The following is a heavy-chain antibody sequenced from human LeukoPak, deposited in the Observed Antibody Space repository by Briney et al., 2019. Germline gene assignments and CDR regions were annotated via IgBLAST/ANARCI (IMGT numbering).Heavy chain of an antibody. CDR2: ISYDGSNK. V-gene: IGHV3-30*03. CDR3: ARDRGDIVVVPANRTYLAPHYYFDY. D-gene: IGHD2-2*01. CDR1: GFTFSSHG. Sequence: PGGSLRLSRAASGFTFSSHGMHWVRQAPGKGLEWVALISYDGSNKYYVDSVKGRFTISRDNSKNTLYLQMTSLRAEDMAVYYCARDRGDIVVVPANRTYLAPHYYFDYWGQGTLVTVSS. J-gene: IGHJ4*02.